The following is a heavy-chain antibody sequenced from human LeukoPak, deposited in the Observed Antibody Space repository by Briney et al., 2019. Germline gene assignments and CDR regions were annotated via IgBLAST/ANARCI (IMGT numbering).Heavy chain of an antibody. V-gene: IGHV4-39*01. CDR2: IFYRGST. CDR1: GGSISSTSYY. J-gene: IGHJ5*02. CDR3: AILGTGGS. Sequence: PSETQSLTCTVSGGSISSTSYYWGWIRQPPGKGLEWIGTIFYRGSTYYNPSLKSRVTISVDTSNNQFSLRLSSVTAADTAVYYCAILGTGGSWGQGALVTVSS. D-gene: IGHD3-10*01.